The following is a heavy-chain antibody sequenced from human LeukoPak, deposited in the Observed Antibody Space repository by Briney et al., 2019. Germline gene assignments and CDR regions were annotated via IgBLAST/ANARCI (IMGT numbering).Heavy chain of an antibody. CDR3: ARVRDHSNNWYIFLDY. J-gene: IGHJ4*02. D-gene: IGHD6-13*01. CDR1: GFTFNYFS. V-gene: IGHV3-48*02. Sequence: SGGSLRLSCAASGFTFNYFSVNWVRQAPGKGLEWVSYISSSSNTIYYADSVKGRFTISRDNARNSLYLQMNSLRDEDTAVYYCARVRDHSNNWYIFLDYWGQGTLVTVSS. CDR2: ISSSSNTI.